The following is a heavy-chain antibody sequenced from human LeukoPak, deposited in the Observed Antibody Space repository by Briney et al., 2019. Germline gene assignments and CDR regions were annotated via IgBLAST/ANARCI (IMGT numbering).Heavy chain of an antibody. CDR2: IYSGGNT. CDR1: GFIFSNYG. J-gene: IGHJ4*02. D-gene: IGHD3-22*01. V-gene: IGHV3-53*01. Sequence: PGGSLRLSCAASGFIFSNYGMSWVRQAPGKGLEWVSVIYSGGNTYHTDSVKGRFTISRDNSKNTLYLQMNSLRAEDTAVYYCARVRFSARGYPSEFDYWGQGTLVTVAS. CDR3: ARVRFSARGYPSEFDY.